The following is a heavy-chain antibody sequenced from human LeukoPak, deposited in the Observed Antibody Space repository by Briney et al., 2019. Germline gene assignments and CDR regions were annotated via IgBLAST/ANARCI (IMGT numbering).Heavy chain of an antibody. V-gene: IGHV3-7*01. Sequence: GGSLRLSCAASGFPFSSYWMTWVRQAPGKGLEWVANIKQDGSEKYYVDSVKGRFTISRDNAKNSLYLQMNSLRAEDTAVYYCARRPYSSSWYYFDYWGQGTLVAVSS. J-gene: IGHJ4*02. CDR3: ARRPYSSSWYYFDY. CDR1: GFPFSSYW. CDR2: IKQDGSEK. D-gene: IGHD6-13*01.